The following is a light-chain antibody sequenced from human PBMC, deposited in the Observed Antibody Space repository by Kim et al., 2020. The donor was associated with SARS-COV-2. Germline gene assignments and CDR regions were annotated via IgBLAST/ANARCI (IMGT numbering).Light chain of an antibody. CDR3: QAWDSSTADWV. J-gene: IGLJ3*02. CDR1: KLGDKY. CDR2: QDS. V-gene: IGLV3-1*01. Sequence: SPGQTASITCSGDKLGDKYACWYQQKPGQSPVLVIYQDSKRPSGIPERFSGSNSGNTATLTISGTQAMDEADYYCQAWDSSTADWVFGGGTKVTVL.